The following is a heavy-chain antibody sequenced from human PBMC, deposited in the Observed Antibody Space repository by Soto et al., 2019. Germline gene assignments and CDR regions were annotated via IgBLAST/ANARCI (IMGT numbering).Heavy chain of an antibody. Sequence: QTLSLTCAVSGDSVSSNTVAWNWIRQSPSRGLEWLGRSYYRSKWYNDYAVSVKSRITINPDTSKNQFSLQLNSVTPEDTAVYYCAREKWAAAGGINWFDPWGQGTLVTVSS. CDR2: SYYRSKWYN. J-gene: IGHJ5*02. V-gene: IGHV6-1*01. D-gene: IGHD6-13*01. CDR1: GDSVSSNTVA. CDR3: AREKWAAAGGINWFDP.